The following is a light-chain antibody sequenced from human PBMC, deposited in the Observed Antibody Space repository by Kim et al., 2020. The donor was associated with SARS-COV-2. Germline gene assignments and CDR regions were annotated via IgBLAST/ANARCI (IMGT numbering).Light chain of an antibody. CDR1: RTDMESYRL. Sequence: QSTTMADTGSRTDMESYRLGSWYQYNRGKGPILMIYEVTMRPSRVSNRFSGSKSGDKASLTISGLQAQDEADYYCCSYAGSSPYVFGTGTKVTVL. CDR2: EVT. CDR3: CSYAGSSPYV. V-gene: IGLV2-23*02. J-gene: IGLJ1*01.